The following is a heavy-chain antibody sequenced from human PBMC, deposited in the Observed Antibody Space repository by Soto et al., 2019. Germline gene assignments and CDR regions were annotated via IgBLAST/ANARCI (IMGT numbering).Heavy chain of an antibody. Sequence: QVQLVESGGGVVQPGRSLRLSCAASGFTFSSYGMHWVRQAPGKGLEWVAVISYDGSNKYYADSVKGRFTISRDNSKNTLYLQMNSLRAEDTAVYYCAKDLVPHYYYYGMDVWGQGTTVTVSS. CDR3: AKDLVPHYYYYGMDV. D-gene: IGHD6-6*01. CDR2: ISYDGSNK. V-gene: IGHV3-30*18. CDR1: GFTFSSYG. J-gene: IGHJ6*02.